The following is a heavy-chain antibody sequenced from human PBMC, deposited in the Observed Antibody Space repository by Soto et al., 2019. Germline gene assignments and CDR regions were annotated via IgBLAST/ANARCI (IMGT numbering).Heavy chain of an antibody. D-gene: IGHD4-17*01. CDR1: GFTFSSYA. CDR2: ISYDGSNK. J-gene: IGHJ5*01. V-gene: IGHV3-30-3*01. Sequence: GGSLRLSCAASGFTFSSYAMHWVRQAPGKGLEWVAVISYDGSNKYYADSVKGRFTISRDNSKNTLYLQMNSLRAEDTAVYYCARVRGDLLFGFDPWGQGTLVTVSS. CDR3: ARVRGDLLFGFDP.